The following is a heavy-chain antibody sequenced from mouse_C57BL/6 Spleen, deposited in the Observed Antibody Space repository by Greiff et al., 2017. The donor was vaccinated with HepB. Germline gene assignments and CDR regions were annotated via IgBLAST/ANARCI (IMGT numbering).Heavy chain of an antibody. V-gene: IGHV1-53*01. CDR1: GYTFTSYW. J-gene: IGHJ4*01. CDR3: ARGIYYYGSSFYAMDY. Sequence: QVQLKQPGTELVKPGASVKLSCKASGYTFTSYWMHWVKQRPGQGLEWIGNIYPSNGGTNYNEKFKSKATLTVDKSSSTAYMQLSSLTSEDSAVYYCARGIYYYGSSFYAMDYWGQGTSVTVSS. CDR2: IYPSNGGT. D-gene: IGHD1-1*01.